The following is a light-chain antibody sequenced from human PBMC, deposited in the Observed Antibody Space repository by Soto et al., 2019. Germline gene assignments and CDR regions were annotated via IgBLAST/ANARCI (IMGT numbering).Light chain of an antibody. CDR2: DAS. J-gene: IGKJ1*01. CDR1: QSVSSY. V-gene: IGKV3-20*01. Sequence: LMQSPGTLPEFPGGSSTLSCRTSQSVSSYLAWYKQKPGQAPRLLIYDASNRATGIPDRFSGSGSGTDFTLTISRLEPEDFAVYCCQQYGSSRTFGQRTKVDIK. CDR3: QQYGSSRT.